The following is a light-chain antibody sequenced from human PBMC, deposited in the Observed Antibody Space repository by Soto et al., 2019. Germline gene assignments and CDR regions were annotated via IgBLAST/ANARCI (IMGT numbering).Light chain of an antibody. CDR3: CSYAGSSTVV. Sequence: QSVLTQPDSVSGSPGQSITISCTGTSSDVGSYNLVSWYQQHPGKAPKLMIYEGSKRPSGVSNRFSGSKSGNTASLTISGLQAEDEADYYCCSYAGSSTVVFGGGTKVTVL. J-gene: IGLJ2*01. V-gene: IGLV2-23*01. CDR2: EGS. CDR1: SSDVGSYNL.